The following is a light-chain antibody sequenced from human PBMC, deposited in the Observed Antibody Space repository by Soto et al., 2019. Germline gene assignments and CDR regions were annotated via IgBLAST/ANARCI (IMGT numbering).Light chain of an antibody. CDR1: SSDVGGYNY. Sequence: QSALTQPPSASGSPGQSVTISCTGTSSDVGGYNYVSWYQQHPGKAPKLMISEVSKRPSGVPDRFSGSKSGNTASLTVSGLQAEDEADYYCSSFAGNNNLAFGGGTKLTVL. J-gene: IGLJ2*01. V-gene: IGLV2-8*01. CDR2: EVS. CDR3: SSFAGNNNLA.